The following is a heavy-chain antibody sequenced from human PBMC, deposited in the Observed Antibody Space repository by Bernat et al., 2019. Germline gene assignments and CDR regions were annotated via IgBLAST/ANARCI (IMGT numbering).Heavy chain of an antibody. D-gene: IGHD3-3*01. J-gene: IGHJ5*02. CDR2: ISSSSSTI. CDR3: ARGLRFLEWFDGIWFDP. CDR1: GFTFSSYS. Sequence: EVQLVESGGGLVQPGGSLRLSCAASGFTFSSYSMNWVRQAPGKGLEWVSYISSSSSTIYYADSVKGRFTISRDNAKNSLYLQMNSLRDEDTAVYYCARGLRFLEWFDGIWFDPWGQGTLVTVSS. V-gene: IGHV3-48*02.